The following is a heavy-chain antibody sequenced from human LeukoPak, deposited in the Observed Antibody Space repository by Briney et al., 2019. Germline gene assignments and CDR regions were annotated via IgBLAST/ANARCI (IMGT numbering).Heavy chain of an antibody. CDR3: ARDRNFYFDY. CDR1: GFTFSSYS. D-gene: IGHD1-14*01. V-gene: IGHV3-48*04. Sequence: PGGSLRLSCAASGFTFSSYSMNWVRQAPGKGLEWVSYISSSGSTIYYADSVKGRFTISRDNAKNSLYLQMNSLRAEDTAVYYCARDRNFYFDYWGQGTLVTVSS. J-gene: IGHJ4*02. CDR2: ISSSGSTI.